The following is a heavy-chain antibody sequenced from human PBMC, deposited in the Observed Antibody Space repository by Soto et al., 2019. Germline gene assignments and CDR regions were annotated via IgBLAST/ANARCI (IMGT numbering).Heavy chain of an antibody. CDR2: IYYSGST. CDR3: ARGAGTMVRGALDV. Sequence: SETLSLTCTVSGGSISSGGYYWSWIRQHPGKGLEWIGYIYYSGSTYYNPSLKSRVTISVDTSKNQFSLKLSSVTAADTAVYYCARGAGTMVRGALDVWGKGTTVTVSS. D-gene: IGHD3-10*01. V-gene: IGHV4-31*03. J-gene: IGHJ6*04. CDR1: GGSISSGGYY.